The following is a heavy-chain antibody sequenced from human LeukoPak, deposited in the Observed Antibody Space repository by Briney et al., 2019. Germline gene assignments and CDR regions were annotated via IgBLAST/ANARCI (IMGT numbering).Heavy chain of an antibody. CDR3: AKDIVGATFAEHDAFDI. CDR1: GFTFSSYA. Sequence: GGSLRLSCAASGFTFSSYAMSWVRQAPGKGLGWVSAISGSGGSTYYADSVKGRFTISRDNSKNTLYLQMNSLGAEDTAVYYCAKDIVGATFAEHDAFDIWGQGTMVTVSS. V-gene: IGHV3-23*01. CDR2: ISGSGGST. J-gene: IGHJ3*02. D-gene: IGHD1-26*01.